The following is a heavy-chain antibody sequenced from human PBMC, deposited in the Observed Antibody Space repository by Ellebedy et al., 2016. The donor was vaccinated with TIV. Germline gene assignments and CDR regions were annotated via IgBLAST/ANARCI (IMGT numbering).Heavy chain of an antibody. CDR3: VRVSRWEAFDL. CDR1: GYTFTGYY. V-gene: IGHV1-69*04. D-gene: IGHD1-26*01. J-gene: IGHJ3*01. Sequence: SVKVSXXASGYTFTGYYMHWVRQAPGQGLEWMGRIIPMVGIANYAQKFQARVTFTADKSTSTAYMELRSLRSEDTAVYYCVRVSRWEAFDLWGQGTMVTASS. CDR2: IIPMVGIA.